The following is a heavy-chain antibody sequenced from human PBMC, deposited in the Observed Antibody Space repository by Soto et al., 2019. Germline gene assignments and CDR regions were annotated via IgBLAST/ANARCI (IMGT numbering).Heavy chain of an antibody. CDR3: ARHKRGGVATMTTMYYFDY. J-gene: IGHJ4*02. CDR2: IYYSGST. Sequence: SETLSLTCTVSGGSISSYYWSWIRQPPGKGLEWIGYIYYSGSTNYNPSLKSRVTISVDTSKNQFSLKLSSVTAADTAVYYCARHKRGGVATMTTMYYFDYWGRGTLVTVSS. CDR1: GGSISSYY. V-gene: IGHV4-59*08. D-gene: IGHD5-12*01.